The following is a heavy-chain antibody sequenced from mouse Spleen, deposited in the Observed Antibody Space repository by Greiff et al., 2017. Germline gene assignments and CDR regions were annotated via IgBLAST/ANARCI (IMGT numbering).Heavy chain of an antibody. J-gene: IGHJ2*01. CDR3: ARAPGTVYYFDY. Sequence: VKLQESGPGLVAPSQSLSITCTVSGFSLTSYGVHWVRQPPGKGLEWLGVIWAGGSTNYNSALMSRLSISKDNSKSQVFLKMNSLQTDDTAMYYCARAPGTVYYFDYWGQGTTLTVSS. D-gene: IGHD4-1*01. CDR1: GFSLTSYG. CDR2: IWAGGST. V-gene: IGHV2-9*02.